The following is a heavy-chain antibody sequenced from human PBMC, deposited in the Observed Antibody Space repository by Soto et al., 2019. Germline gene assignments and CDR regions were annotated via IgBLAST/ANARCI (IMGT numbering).Heavy chain of an antibody. CDR3: ARSSTVTTYRDY. CDR1: EFTFRGYA. D-gene: IGHD4-17*01. V-gene: IGHV3-23*01. J-gene: IGHJ4*02. Sequence: EVQLWESGGGLVQPGGSLRLSCEASEFTFRGYAMSWVRQAPGRGLEGVSGISGSGGSANYADSVKGRFTISRDNSKNTLYLQMTSLRAEDTALYYCARSSTVTTYRDYWGQGTLVTVSS. CDR2: ISGSGGSA.